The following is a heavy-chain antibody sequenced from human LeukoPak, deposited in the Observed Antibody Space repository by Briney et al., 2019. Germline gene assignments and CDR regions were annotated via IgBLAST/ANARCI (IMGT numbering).Heavy chain of an antibody. Sequence: SETLSLTCAVYVGSFSGYYWSWIRQPPGKGLEWIGEINHSGSTNYNPSLKSRVTISVDTSKNQFSLKLSSVTAADTAVYYCARPPCSGGSCYFDYWGQGTLVTVSS. D-gene: IGHD2-15*01. CDR2: INHSGST. V-gene: IGHV4-34*01. CDR3: ARPPCSGGSCYFDY. J-gene: IGHJ4*02. CDR1: VGSFSGYY.